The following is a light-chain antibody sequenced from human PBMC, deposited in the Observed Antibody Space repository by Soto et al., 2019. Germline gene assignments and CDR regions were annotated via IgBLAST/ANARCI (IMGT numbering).Light chain of an antibody. J-gene: IGKJ1*01. CDR2: GAS. CDR1: QSVSSN. V-gene: IGKV3-15*01. CDR3: QHYNNWPPWT. Sequence: EIVMTQSPVTLSVSAGERATLSCRASQSVSSNLAWYQQKPGQAPRLLIYGASTRATGIPARFSGSGSGTDFTLTISSLQSEDFAVYYCQHYNNWPPWTFGQGTKVEIK.